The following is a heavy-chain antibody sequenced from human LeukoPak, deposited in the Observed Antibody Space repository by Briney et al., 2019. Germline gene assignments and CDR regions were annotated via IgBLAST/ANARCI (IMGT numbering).Heavy chain of an antibody. CDR1: GLTFSSIA. V-gene: IGHV3-23*01. J-gene: IGHJ4*02. D-gene: IGHD5-18*01. Sequence: GGSLSPSCAASGLTFSSIAMSWVRKAPGKGLEWASAIRGIGGSTYYAASVKGRFPISRDTSKSTLYLQMDRHRGERAAIYYCYKRIQLCLLGYWVQGTGVTVSS. CDR2: IRGIGGST. CDR3: YKRIQLCLLGY.